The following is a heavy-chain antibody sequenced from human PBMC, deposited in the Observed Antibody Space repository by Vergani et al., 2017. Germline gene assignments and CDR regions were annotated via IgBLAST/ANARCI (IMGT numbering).Heavy chain of an antibody. CDR1: GGSISSYY. CDR3: ARGRFGKYYDFWSGYYFLYY. Sequence: QVQLQESGPGLVKPSETLSLTCNVSGGSISSYYWSWIRQPPGKGLEWIGYIYYSGGTYYNPSLKSRVTISVDTSKNQFSLKLSSVTAADTAVYYCARGRFGKYYDFWSGYYFLYYWGQGTLVTVSS. D-gene: IGHD3-3*01. V-gene: IGHV4-59*12. J-gene: IGHJ4*02. CDR2: IYYSGGT.